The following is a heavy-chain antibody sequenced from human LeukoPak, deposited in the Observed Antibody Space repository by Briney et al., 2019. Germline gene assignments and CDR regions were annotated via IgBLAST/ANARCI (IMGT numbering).Heavy chain of an antibody. D-gene: IGHD3-10*01. V-gene: IGHV3-66*01. J-gene: IGHJ3*02. CDR3: ARDIWFGESYDAFDI. CDR1: GFTVSSNY. CDR2: IYSGGST. Sequence: GGSLRLSCAASGFTVSSNYMSWVRQAPGKGLEWVSVIYSGGSTYYADSVKGRLTISRDNSKNTLYLQMNSLRAEDTAVYYCARDIWFGESYDAFDIWGQGTMVTVSS.